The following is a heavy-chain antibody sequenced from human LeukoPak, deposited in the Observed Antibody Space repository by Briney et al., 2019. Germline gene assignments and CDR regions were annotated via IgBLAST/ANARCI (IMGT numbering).Heavy chain of an antibody. V-gene: IGHV5-10-1*01. CDR2: IDPSDSYT. CDR3: ARHGRVVVVANHGMDV. Sequence: GESLKISCKGSGYSFTSYWISWVRQMPGKGLEWMGRIDPSDSYTNYSPSFHGHVTISADKSISTAYLRWSSLKASDTAMYYCARHGRVVVVANHGMDVWGKGTTVTVSS. CDR1: GYSFTSYW. J-gene: IGHJ6*04. D-gene: IGHD2-15*01.